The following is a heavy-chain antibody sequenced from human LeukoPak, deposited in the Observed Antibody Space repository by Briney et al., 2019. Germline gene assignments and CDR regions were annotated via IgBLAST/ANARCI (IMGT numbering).Heavy chain of an antibody. V-gene: IGHV3-21*01. CDR3: ARAHDYGDSDY. CDR2: ISSSSSYI. J-gene: IGHJ4*02. Sequence: GGSLRLSCAASGFTFSTYAVNWVRQAPGKGLEWVSSISSSSSYIYYADSVKGRFTISRDNAKNSLYLQMNSLRAEDTAVYYCARAHDYGDSDYWGQGTLVTVSS. CDR1: GFTFSTYA. D-gene: IGHD4-17*01.